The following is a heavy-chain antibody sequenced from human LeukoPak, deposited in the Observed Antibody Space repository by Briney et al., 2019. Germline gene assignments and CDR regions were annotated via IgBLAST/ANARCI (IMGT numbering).Heavy chain of an antibody. Sequence: SETLSLTCTVSGGSISSGSYYWSWIRQPAGKGLEWIGRIYTSGSTNYHPSLKSRVTMSVDTSKNQFSLKLSSVTAADTAIYFCARDRNYDHAFDIWGQGTMVTVSS. CDR2: IYTSGST. J-gene: IGHJ3*02. D-gene: IGHD3-22*01. CDR3: ARDRNYDHAFDI. V-gene: IGHV4-61*02. CDR1: GGSISSGSYY.